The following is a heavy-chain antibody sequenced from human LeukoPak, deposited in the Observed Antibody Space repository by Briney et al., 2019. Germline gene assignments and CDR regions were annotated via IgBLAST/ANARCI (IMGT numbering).Heavy chain of an antibody. CDR1: GFTFSSYG. CDR2: IWYDGSNK. V-gene: IGHV3-33*01. D-gene: IGHD6-13*01. Sequence: HPGGSLRLSCAASGFTFSSYGMHWVRQAPGKGLEWVAVIWYDGSNKYYADSVKGRFTISRDNSKNTLYLQMNSLRAEDTAVYYCAREVTSSSWLRYYYYGMDVWGQGTTVTVSS. CDR3: AREVTSSSWLRYYYYGMDV. J-gene: IGHJ6*02.